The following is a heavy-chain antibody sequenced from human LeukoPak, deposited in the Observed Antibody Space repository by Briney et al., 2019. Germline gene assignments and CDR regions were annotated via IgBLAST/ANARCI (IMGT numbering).Heavy chain of an antibody. Sequence: GGSLRLSCAASGFTFSDYAMHWVRQAPGKGLEYLSVISSNGGNTYYANSVKGRFTISRDNSKKTLYLQMGSLRAEDMAVYYCARMRLRYFDWLRRGYYMDVWGKGTTVTISS. D-gene: IGHD3-9*01. V-gene: IGHV3-64*01. CDR2: ISSNGGNT. J-gene: IGHJ6*03. CDR3: ARMRLRYFDWLRRGYYMDV. CDR1: GFTFSDYA.